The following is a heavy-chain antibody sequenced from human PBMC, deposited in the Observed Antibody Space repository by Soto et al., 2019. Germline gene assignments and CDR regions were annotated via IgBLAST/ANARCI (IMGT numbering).Heavy chain of an antibody. Sequence: VASVKVSCKASGGTFSSYAISWVRQAPGQGLEWMGGIIPVFGTANYAQKFQGRVTITADESTSTAYMELSSLRSEDTAVYYCARGDGDDILTGYQYYFDYWGQGTLVTVSS. CDR1: GGTFSSYA. CDR3: ARGDGDDILTGYQYYFDY. J-gene: IGHJ4*02. CDR2: IIPVFGTA. V-gene: IGHV1-69*13. D-gene: IGHD3-9*01.